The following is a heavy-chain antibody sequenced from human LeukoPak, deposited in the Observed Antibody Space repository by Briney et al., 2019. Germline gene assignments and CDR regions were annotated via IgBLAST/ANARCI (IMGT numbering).Heavy chain of an antibody. CDR1: GFTFSSYW. V-gene: IGHV3-7*01. CDR3: ARGRRRSSWTATVLFDY. CDR2: IKQDGSEK. D-gene: IGHD6-13*01. Sequence: GGSLRLSCAASGFTFSSYWMSWVRQAPGKGLEWVANIKQDGSEKYYVDSVKGRFTISRDNAKNSLYLQMNSLRAEDTAVYYCARGRRRSSWTATVLFDYWGQGTLATVSS. J-gene: IGHJ4*02.